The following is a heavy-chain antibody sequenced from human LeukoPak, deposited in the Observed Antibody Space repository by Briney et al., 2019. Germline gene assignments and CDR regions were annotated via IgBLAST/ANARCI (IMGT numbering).Heavy chain of an antibody. D-gene: IGHD3-10*01. CDR2: IYHSGRT. V-gene: IGHV4-31*03. Sequence: MSSETLSLTCTVSSGSIRNNGYYWTWIRQISGRGLEWIGNIYHSGRTHYNPSLKSRLSISVDTSKNQFSLKLTSVTAADTAVYYCARYFFGSGGPRQESDSWGQGTLVAVSS. CDR1: SGSIRNNGYY. CDR3: ARYFFGSGGPRQESDS. J-gene: IGHJ4*02.